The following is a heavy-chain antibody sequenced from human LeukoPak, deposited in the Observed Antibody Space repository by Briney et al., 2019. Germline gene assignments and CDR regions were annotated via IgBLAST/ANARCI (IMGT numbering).Heavy chain of an antibody. D-gene: IGHD6-19*01. V-gene: IGHV1-18*01. J-gene: IGHJ5*02. Sequence: ASVEVSCKASGYTFNSYGISWVRQAPGQGLEWMGWISAYNGNTNYAQKLQGRVTMTTDTSTSTAYMELRSLRSDDTAVYYCARDSSSAVAGTLWFDPWGQGTLVTVSS. CDR3: ARDSSSAVAGTLWFDP. CDR2: ISAYNGNT. CDR1: GYTFNSYG.